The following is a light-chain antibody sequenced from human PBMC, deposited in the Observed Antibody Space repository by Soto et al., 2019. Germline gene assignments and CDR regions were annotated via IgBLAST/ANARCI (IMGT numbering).Light chain of an antibody. J-gene: IGLJ1*01. Sequence: QSVLTQPPSVSGAPGQRVTISCTGSSSNIGAGKDVHWYQQLPGTAPKVLIYSNNNRPSGVPDRFSVSKSGTSASLAITGLQVEDEADYFCQSYGTSLSGLYVFRTGTKVTVL. CDR1: SSNIGAGKD. V-gene: IGLV1-40*01. CDR3: QSYGTSLSGLYV. CDR2: SNN.